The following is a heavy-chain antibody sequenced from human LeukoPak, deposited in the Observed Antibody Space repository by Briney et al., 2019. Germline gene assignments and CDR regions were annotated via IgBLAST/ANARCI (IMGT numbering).Heavy chain of an antibody. CDR1: GFIVSDND. CDR3: AKRSVPGRPGY. Sequence: GGSLRLSCAASGFIVSDNDIKWVRQAPGKGLEWVSLIYADGSTHYTDSVKGRFSISRDNSQNPGYLQMNSLRGEDTAVYFCAKRSVPGRPGYWGQGTLVTVSS. CDR2: IYADGST. J-gene: IGHJ4*02. V-gene: IGHV3-66*04. D-gene: IGHD3-3*01.